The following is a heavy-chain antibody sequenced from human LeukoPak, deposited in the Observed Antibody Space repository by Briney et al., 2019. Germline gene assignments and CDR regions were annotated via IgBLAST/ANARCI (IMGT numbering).Heavy chain of an antibody. J-gene: IGHJ5*02. V-gene: IGHV3-30*02. CDR2: IRYDGSNK. CDR3: AKDRPDCGSTSCQEGNWFDP. CDR1: GFTFSSYG. D-gene: IGHD2-2*01. Sequence: GGSLRLSCAASGFTFSSYGMHWVRQAPGKGLEWVAFIRYDGSNKYYADSVKGRFTISRDNSKNTLYLQMNSLRAEDTAVYYCAKDRPDCGSTSCQEGNWFDPWGQGTLVTVSS.